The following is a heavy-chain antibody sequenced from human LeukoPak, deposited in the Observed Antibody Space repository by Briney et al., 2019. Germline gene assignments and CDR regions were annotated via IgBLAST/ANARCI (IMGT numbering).Heavy chain of an antibody. D-gene: IGHD4-17*01. J-gene: IGHJ5*02. V-gene: IGHV4-34*01. CDR1: GGSFSGYY. CDR2: INHSGST. Sequence: SETLSLTCAVYGGSFSGYYWSWIRQPQGKGLEWIGEINHSGSTNYNPSLKSRVTISVDTSKNQFSLKLSSVTAADTAVYYCARKSSVTTVINWFDPWGQGTLVTVSS. CDR3: ARKSSVTTVINWFDP.